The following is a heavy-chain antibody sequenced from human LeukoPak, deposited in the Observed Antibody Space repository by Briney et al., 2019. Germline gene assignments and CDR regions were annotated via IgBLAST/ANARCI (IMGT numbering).Heavy chain of an antibody. V-gene: IGHV3-48*04. Sequence: GGSLRLSCAASGFTFSSYAMNWVRQAPGKGLEWVSYISSTSSTIYYADSVKGRFTISRDNAKNSLYLQMNSLRAEDTAVYYCARDRDFVWSPPLGYWGQGTLVTVSS. CDR3: ARDRDFVWSPPLGY. CDR1: GFTFSSYA. CDR2: ISSTSSTI. D-gene: IGHD3-9*01. J-gene: IGHJ4*02.